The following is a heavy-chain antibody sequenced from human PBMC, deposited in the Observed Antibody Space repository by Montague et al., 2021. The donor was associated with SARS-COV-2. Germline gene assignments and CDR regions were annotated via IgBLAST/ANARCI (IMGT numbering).Heavy chain of an antibody. V-gene: IGHV4-61*01. D-gene: IGHD3-22*01. Sequence: SETLSLTCSVSGVSISSCSYYWSWVRQPPGKGLEWIGYVYHTGSTNYNPSLKSRVTLSIDTSKNQFSLDLTSVTAADTAVYYCVREKYYFDDSGSKWGQGTLVAV. CDR3: VREKYYFDDSGSK. CDR1: GVSISSCSYY. J-gene: IGHJ4*02. CDR2: VYHTGST.